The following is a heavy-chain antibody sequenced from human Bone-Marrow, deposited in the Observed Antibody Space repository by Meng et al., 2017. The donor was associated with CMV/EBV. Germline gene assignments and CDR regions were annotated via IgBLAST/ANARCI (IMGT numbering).Heavy chain of an antibody. D-gene: IGHD3-22*01. CDR2: ISYDGSNK. CDR1: GFTFSSYA. J-gene: IGHJ4*02. V-gene: IGHV3-30-3*01. CDR3: ARDDWGDSSGYYGTFDY. Sequence: GESLKISCAASGFTFSSYAMHWVRQAPGKGLEWVAVISYDGSNKYYADSVKGRFTISRDNSKNTLYLQMNSLRAEDTAVYYCARDDWGDSSGYYGTFDYWGQGTLVTVYS.